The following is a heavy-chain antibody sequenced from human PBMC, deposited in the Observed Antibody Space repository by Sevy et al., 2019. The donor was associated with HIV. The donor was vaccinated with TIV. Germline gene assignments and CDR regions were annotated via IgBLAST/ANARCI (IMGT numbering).Heavy chain of an antibody. J-gene: IGHJ1*01. CDR1: GFTISSYA. V-gene: IGHV3-23*01. CDR2: LSGSGGST. Sequence: GGSLRLSCAASGFTISSYAMSWVRQAPGKGLECVSVLSGSGGSTYYAGSVKGRFTISRDNSKNTLYLQMNSLRAEDTAIYYCARTMPVGYYDYSGSSGYFQHWGQGTLVTVSS. CDR3: ARTMPVGYYDYSGSSGYFQH. D-gene: IGHD3-22*01.